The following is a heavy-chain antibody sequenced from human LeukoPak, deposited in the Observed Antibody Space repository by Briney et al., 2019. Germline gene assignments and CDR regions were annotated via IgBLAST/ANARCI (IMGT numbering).Heavy chain of an antibody. CDR1: GFTFSNYA. V-gene: IGHV3-23*01. J-gene: IGHJ4*02. CDR2: ISGSGSST. CDR3: ARDKVSVIPALDY. Sequence: GGSLRLSCAASGFTFSNYAMSWVRQAPGKGLEWVSVISGSGSSTYYADSVKGRFTISRDNSKNTLYLQMNSLRAEDTAVYYCARDKVSVIPALDYWGQGTLVIVSS. D-gene: IGHD2/OR15-2a*01.